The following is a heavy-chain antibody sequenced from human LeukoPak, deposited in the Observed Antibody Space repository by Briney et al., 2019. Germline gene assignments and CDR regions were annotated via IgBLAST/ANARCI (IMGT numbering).Heavy chain of an antibody. D-gene: IGHD3-10*01. J-gene: IGHJ4*02. Sequence: GGSLRLSCAASGFNFSTYAMTWVRQAPGKGLEWVSGISGSGDITHYADSVKGRFTISRDNAKNSLYLQMNSLRAEDTAVYYCARGYSGSYSTVPFDYWGQGTLVTVSS. CDR3: ARGYSGSYSTVPFDY. V-gene: IGHV3-23*01. CDR1: GFNFSTYA. CDR2: ISGSGDIT.